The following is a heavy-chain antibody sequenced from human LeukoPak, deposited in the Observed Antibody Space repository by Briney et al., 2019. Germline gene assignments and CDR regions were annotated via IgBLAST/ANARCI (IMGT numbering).Heavy chain of an antibody. Sequence: PGGSLRLSCAASGFTFSSYSMNWVRQAPGKGLEWVSSISSSSSYIYYADSVKGRFTISRDNAKNSLYLQMNSLRAEDTAVYYCARGDSSGYQAIDYWGQGTLVTVSS. V-gene: IGHV3-21*01. CDR3: ARGDSSGYQAIDY. CDR1: GFTFSSYS. CDR2: ISSSSSYI. D-gene: IGHD3-22*01. J-gene: IGHJ4*02.